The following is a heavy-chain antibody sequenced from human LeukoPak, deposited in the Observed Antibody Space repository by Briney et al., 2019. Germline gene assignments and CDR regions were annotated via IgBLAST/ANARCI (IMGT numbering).Heavy chain of an antibody. CDR1: GFTVSSYA. Sequence: GGSLRLSCAAPGFTVSSYAMSWVRQAPGKGLEWVSDISASGGSTYYADSVKDRFTISRDNSKNTPYLQMNSLRAEDTAVYYCAKKEPTVTTLFENWGQGTLVTVSS. V-gene: IGHV3-23*01. J-gene: IGHJ4*02. CDR2: ISASGGST. CDR3: AKKEPTVTTLFEN. D-gene: IGHD4-17*01.